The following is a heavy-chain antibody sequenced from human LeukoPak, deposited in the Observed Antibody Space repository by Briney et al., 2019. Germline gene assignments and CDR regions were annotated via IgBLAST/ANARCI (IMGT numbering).Heavy chain of an antibody. D-gene: IGHD3-10*01. J-gene: IGHJ3*02. CDR2: INAGNGNT. Sequence: ASVKVSCKASGYTFTTYAIHWVRQAPGQRLEWMGWINAGNGNTKYSQKFQGRVTITADTSASTAYMELSSLRSEDTAAYYCARDQYGSGSYYTHSHAFDIWGQGTMVTVSS. V-gene: IGHV1-3*01. CDR1: GYTFTTYA. CDR3: ARDQYGSGSYYTHSHAFDI.